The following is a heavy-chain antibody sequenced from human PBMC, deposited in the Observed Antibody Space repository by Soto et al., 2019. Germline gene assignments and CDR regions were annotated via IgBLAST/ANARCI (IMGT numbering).Heavy chain of an antibody. Sequence: QDQLVQSGAEVKKPGSSVKVSCKASGGTFSSHTFSWVRQAPGQGLEWMGRIIPALGTATYAQKFQGRVTMTADESATTVYIELNSLRSEDTAVYYCARPDFGDYWYFDLWGRGTLVTVSS. V-gene: IGHV1-69*08. CDR2: IIPALGTA. J-gene: IGHJ2*01. CDR3: ARPDFGDYWYFDL. CDR1: GGTFSSHT. D-gene: IGHD4-17*01.